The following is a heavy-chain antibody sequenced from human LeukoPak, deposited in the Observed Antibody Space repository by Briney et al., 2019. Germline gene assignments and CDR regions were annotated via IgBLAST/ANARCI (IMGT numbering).Heavy chain of an antibody. D-gene: IGHD6-13*01. J-gene: IGHJ4*02. V-gene: IGHV4-59*01. CDR1: GGSISSYY. Sequence: SSETLSLTCTVSGGSISSYYWSWIRQPPGKGLEWIGYIYYSGSTNYNPSLKSRVTISVDTSKNQFSLKLSSVTAEDTAVYYCARGKGRAAAGTLMFWGQGTLVTVSS. CDR3: ARGKGRAAAGTLMF. CDR2: IYYSGST.